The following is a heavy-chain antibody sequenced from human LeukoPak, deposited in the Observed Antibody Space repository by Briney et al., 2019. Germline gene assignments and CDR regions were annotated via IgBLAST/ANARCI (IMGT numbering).Heavy chain of an antibody. CDR3: ARGVTRTIFY. CDR2: INHSGST. J-gene: IGHJ4*02. Sequence: SETLSLTCAVSGGSFSGYYWSWIREPPGKGLEWIGEINHSGSTNYNPSLKSRVTISVDTSKNQFSLKLSSVTAADTAVYYCARGVTRTIFYWGQGTLVSVSS. V-gene: IGHV4-34*01. CDR1: GGSFSGYY. D-gene: IGHD1-7*01.